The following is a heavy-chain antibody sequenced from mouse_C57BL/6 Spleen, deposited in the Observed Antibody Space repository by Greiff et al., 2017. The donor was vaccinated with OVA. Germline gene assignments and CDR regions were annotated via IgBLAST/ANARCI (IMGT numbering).Heavy chain of an antibody. CDR1: GYSFTGYY. CDR3: ARDYYGSGYFDV. V-gene: IGHV1-42*01. D-gene: IGHD1-1*01. CDR2: INPSTGGT. Sequence: VQLQQSGPELVKPGASVKISCKASGYSFTGYYMNWVKQSPEKSLEWIGEINPSTGGTTYNQKFKAKATLTVDKSSSTAYMQLKSLTSEDSAVYYCARDYYGSGYFDVWGTGTTVTVSS. J-gene: IGHJ1*03.